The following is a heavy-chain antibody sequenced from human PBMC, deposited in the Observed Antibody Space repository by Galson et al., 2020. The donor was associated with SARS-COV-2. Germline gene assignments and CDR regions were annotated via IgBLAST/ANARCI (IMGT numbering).Heavy chain of an antibody. V-gene: IGHV3-53*01. D-gene: IGHD4-17*01. CDR2: IYSDGST. Sequence: GGSLRLSCAASGFSVSSNYMTWVRQAPGKGLEWVSVIYSDGSTYYADSVRGRFTISRDNSKNTLHLQMSSLRAEDTAMYYCARVDYGDYFLDYWGQGTLVTVS. J-gene: IGHJ4*02. CDR3: ARVDYGDYFLDY. CDR1: GFSVSSNY.